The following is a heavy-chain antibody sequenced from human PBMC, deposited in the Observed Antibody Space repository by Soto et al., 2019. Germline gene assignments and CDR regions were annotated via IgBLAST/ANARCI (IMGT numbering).Heavy chain of an antibody. J-gene: IGHJ2*01. D-gene: IGHD5-18*01. CDR3: ARSRSSFGFWYCDL. CDR2: IYYSGST. V-gene: IGHV4-30-4*01. CDR1: GGSISSGDYY. Sequence: QVQLQESGPGLVKPSQTLSLTCTVSGGSISSGDYYWSWIRQPPGKGLEWIGYIYYSGSTYHNPSLKSRVTISVDASKNQFSLKLSSVTAADTAVYSCARSRSSFGFWYCDLWGRGTLVTVSS.